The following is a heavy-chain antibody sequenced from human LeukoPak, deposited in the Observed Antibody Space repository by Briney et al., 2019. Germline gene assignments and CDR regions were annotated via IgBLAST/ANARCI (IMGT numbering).Heavy chain of an antibody. V-gene: IGHV4-38-2*02. Sequence: SETLSLTCTVSGYSISSGYYWGWIRQPPGKGLEWIGSIYHSGSTYYNPSLQSRVTISVDTSKNKFSLKLTSVTAADTAIYYCARQRYSSSLPFDYWGQGTLVTVSS. CDR3: ARQRYSSSLPFDY. CDR2: IYHSGST. CDR1: GYSISSGYY. J-gene: IGHJ4*02. D-gene: IGHD6-13*01.